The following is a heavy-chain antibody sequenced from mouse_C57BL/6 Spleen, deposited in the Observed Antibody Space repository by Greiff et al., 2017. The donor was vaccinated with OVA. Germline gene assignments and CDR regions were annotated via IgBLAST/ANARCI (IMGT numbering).Heavy chain of an antibody. CDR2: LWSGGST. CDR3: ARMDYGNMDY. D-gene: IGHD2-1*01. V-gene: IGHV2-2*01. Sequence: VQLQESGPGLVQPSQSLSITCTVSGFSLTSYGVHWVRQSPGKGLEWLGVLWSGGSTDYNAAFISRLSISKDNSKSQVFFKMNSLQADDTAIYYCARMDYGNMDYWGQGTSVTVSS. J-gene: IGHJ4*01. CDR1: GFSLTSYG.